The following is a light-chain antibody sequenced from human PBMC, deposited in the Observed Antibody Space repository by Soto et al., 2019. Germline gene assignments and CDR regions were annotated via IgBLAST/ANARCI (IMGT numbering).Light chain of an antibody. CDR1: QFVSSNS. CDR3: QQYAGSPRT. CDR2: DAS. Sequence: EIVLTQSPGTLSLSPGEIATLSCRASQFVSSNSLAWYQQKRGQAPRLLIHDASSRATGIPDRFSGSGSGTDFTLTISRLEPEDFAVYYCQQYAGSPRTFGQGTKVDIK. V-gene: IGKV3-20*01. J-gene: IGKJ1*01.